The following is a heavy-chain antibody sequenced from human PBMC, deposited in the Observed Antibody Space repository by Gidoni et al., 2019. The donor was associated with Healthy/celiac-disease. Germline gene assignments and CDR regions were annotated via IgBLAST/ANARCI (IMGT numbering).Heavy chain of an antibody. CDR3: AKDGEAAGPEEEGLYYYYYGMDV. CDR1: GFTFSSSA. Sequence: EVQLVESGGGLVQPGGSLRLACAASGFTFSSSAMSWVSQAPGKGLEWVSAISGSGGSTYYADSVKGRFTISRDNSKNTLYLQMNSLRAEDTAVYYCAKDGEAAGPEEEGLYYYYYGMDVWGQGTTVTVSS. CDR2: ISGSGGST. D-gene: IGHD6-13*01. V-gene: IGHV3-23*04. J-gene: IGHJ6*02.